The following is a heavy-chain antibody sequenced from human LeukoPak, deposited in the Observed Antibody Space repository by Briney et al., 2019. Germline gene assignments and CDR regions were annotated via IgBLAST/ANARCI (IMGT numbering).Heavy chain of an antibody. CDR1: DYTFTSYG. J-gene: IGHJ4*02. CDR2: ITAYNGNT. Sequence: ASVRVSCKASDYTFTSYGISWVRQAPGQGLEWMGWITAYNGNTNYTQKFQGRVTMTTDTSTSTAYMELRSLRPDDTAVYYCARGGGYGGSRVDYWGQGTLVTVSS. V-gene: IGHV1-18*01. D-gene: IGHD4-23*01. CDR3: ARGGGYGGSRVDY.